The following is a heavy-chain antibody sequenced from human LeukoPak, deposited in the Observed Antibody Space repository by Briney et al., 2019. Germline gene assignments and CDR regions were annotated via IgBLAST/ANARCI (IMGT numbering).Heavy chain of an antibody. V-gene: IGHV4-38-2*02. CDR2: IYHSGST. CDR3: ARDAGDYYGSGTWGY. CDR1: GYSISSGYY. Sequence: PSETLSLTCTVSGYSISSGYYWGWIRQPPGKGLEWIGSIYHSGSTYYNPSLKSRVTISVDTSKNQFSLKLSSVTAADTAVYYCARDAGDYYGSGTWGYWGQGTLVTVSS. D-gene: IGHD3-10*01. J-gene: IGHJ4*02.